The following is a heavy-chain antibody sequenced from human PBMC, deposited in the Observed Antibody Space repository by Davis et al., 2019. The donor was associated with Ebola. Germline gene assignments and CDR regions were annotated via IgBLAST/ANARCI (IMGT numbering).Heavy chain of an antibody. CDR2: ISSSSSTI. D-gene: IGHD4-23*01. CDR1: GFTFSSYS. Sequence: GESLKISCAASGFTFSSYSMNWVRQAPGKGLEWVSYISSSSSTIYYADSVKGRFTISRDNAKNSLYLQMNSLRDEDTAVYYCARDLPGDLYGGSLIDYWGQGTLVTVSS. J-gene: IGHJ4*02. V-gene: IGHV3-48*02. CDR3: ARDLPGDLYGGSLIDY.